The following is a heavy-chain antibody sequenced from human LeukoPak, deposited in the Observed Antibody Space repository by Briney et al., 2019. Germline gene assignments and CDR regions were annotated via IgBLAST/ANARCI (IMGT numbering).Heavy chain of an antibody. CDR2: INPNSGGT. D-gene: IGHD2-2*01. CDR1: GYTFTGYY. J-gene: IGHJ6*03. V-gene: IGHV1-2*02. Sequence: GASVKVSCKASGYTFTGYYMHWVRQAPGQGLEWMGWINPNSGGTNYAQKFQGRVTMTRDTSISTAYMELSRLRSDDTAVYYCARGVCSSTSCQGGYYMDVWGKGTTVTVSS. CDR3: ARGVCSSTSCQGGYYMDV.